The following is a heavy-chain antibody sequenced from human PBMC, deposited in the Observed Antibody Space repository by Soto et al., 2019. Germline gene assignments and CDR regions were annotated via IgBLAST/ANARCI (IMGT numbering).Heavy chain of an antibody. CDR1: GFTFSNYW. V-gene: IGHV3-7*01. CDR2: IKQDGSEK. CDR3: AKNGDNGLIPEYSLDL. Sequence: EVQLVESGGGLVQPGGSLRLSCAASGFTFSNYWMTWVRQAPGKGLEWVANIKQDGSEKHYVDSVKGRFTISRDKAKNSLSLQMNSLRAEDTAVYFCAKNGDNGLIPEYSLDLWCRGTLVTVCS. D-gene: IGHD3-16*01. J-gene: IGHJ2*01.